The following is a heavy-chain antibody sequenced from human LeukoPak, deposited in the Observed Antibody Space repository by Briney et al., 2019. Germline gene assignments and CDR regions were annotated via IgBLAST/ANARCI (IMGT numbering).Heavy chain of an antibody. CDR2: ISYGGSNE. D-gene: IGHD2/OR15-2a*01. J-gene: IGHJ6*02. V-gene: IGHV3-30*04. CDR3: ARNKPITAFFGVDV. Sequence: PGGSLRLSCAASGFTFSDYAMHWVRQPPGKGLEWVAVISYGGSNEYYADSVKGRFTISRDNSKNTLYLQMNSLRAEDTAVYYCARNKPITAFFGVDVWGQGTTVTVSS. CDR1: GFTFSDYA.